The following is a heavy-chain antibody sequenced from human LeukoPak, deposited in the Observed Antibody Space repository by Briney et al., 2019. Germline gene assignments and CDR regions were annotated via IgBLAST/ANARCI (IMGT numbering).Heavy chain of an antibody. CDR1: GFTFDTYW. Sequence: GGSLRLSCAASGFTFDTYWMHWVRQAPGKGLVWVSRISSNGGTITYADSVQGRFTISRDNAKTTLYLQMNGLRAEDTGVYYCARGRLSTSGWLTAYWGQGTLVTVSS. J-gene: IGHJ4*02. CDR3: ARGRLSTSGWLTAY. V-gene: IGHV3-74*01. CDR2: ISSNGGTI. D-gene: IGHD2-2*01.